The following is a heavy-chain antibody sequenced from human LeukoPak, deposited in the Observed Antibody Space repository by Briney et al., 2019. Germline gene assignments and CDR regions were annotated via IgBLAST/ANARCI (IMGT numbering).Heavy chain of an antibody. D-gene: IGHD6-19*01. CDR2: ISHSGST. J-gene: IGHJ4*02. V-gene: IGHV4-34*01. CDR3: ARGRGRSGWRQGDY. CDR1: GGSFSGYY. Sequence: SETLSLTCAVYGGSFSGYYWSWIRQPPGKGLEWIGEISHSGSTNYNPSLKSRVTISADTSESHFSLRLSSVTAADTAVYYCARGRGRSGWRQGDYWGQGTLVTVPS.